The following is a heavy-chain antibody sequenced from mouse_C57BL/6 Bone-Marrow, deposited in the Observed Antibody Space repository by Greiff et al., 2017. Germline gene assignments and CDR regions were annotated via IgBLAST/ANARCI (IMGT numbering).Heavy chain of an antibody. J-gene: IGHJ1*03. Sequence: EVQLQESGGGLVKPGGSLKLSCAASGFTFSSYAMPWVRQTPGKRLEWVGTISDGGSYTYYPDNVKGRFTISRDNAKNNLYLQMSHLKSEDTAVYYCAREDWDGGCFDVWGTGTTVTVSS. CDR3: AREDWDGGCFDV. CDR1: GFTFSSYA. D-gene: IGHD4-1*01. CDR2: ISDGGSYT. V-gene: IGHV5-4*01.